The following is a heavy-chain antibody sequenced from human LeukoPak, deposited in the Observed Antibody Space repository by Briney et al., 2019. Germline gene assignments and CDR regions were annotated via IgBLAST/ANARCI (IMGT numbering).Heavy chain of an antibody. CDR3: ARIASGWSFDY. CDR1: GYTFSSYG. J-gene: IGHJ4*02. Sequence: ASVKVSCKASGYTFSSYGISRVRQAPGKGLEWMGWISAYNGNTNYAQKLQGRVTMTTDTSTSTAYMELRSLRSDDTAVYYCARIASGWSFDYWGQGTLVTVSS. V-gene: IGHV1-18*01. CDR2: ISAYNGNT. D-gene: IGHD6-19*01.